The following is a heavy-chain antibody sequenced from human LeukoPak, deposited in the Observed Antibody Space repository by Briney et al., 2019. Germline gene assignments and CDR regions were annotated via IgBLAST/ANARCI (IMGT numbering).Heavy chain of an antibody. D-gene: IGHD5-18*01. CDR2: ISGSATGT. CDR1: GFTFRNYV. Sequence: GGSLRLSCAASGFTFRNYVMNWVRQAPGKGLEWVSGISGSATGTYYADSVKGRFTISRDNSKNTLYLQMNSLRAEDTAVYYCARVGYGDKWGQGTLVTVSS. V-gene: IGHV3-23*01. J-gene: IGHJ4*02. CDR3: ARVGYGDK.